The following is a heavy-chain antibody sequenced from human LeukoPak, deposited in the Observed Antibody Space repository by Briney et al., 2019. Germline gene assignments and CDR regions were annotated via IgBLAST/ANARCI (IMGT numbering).Heavy chain of an antibody. CDR2: INWNGGST. Sequence: GGSLRLSCAASGFTFDYYGMNWVRQAPGKGLEWVSGINWNGGSTDYADSVKGRFTISRDNAKNSLYLQMNSLRAEDTAFYYCAGDRYYDTSDFLDYWGQGTLVTVSS. D-gene: IGHD3-22*01. V-gene: IGHV3-20*04. J-gene: IGHJ4*02. CDR1: GFTFDYYG. CDR3: AGDRYYDTSDFLDY.